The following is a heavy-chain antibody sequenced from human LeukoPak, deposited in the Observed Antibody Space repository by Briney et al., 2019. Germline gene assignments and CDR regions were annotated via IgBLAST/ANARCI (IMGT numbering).Heavy chain of an antibody. D-gene: IGHD3-22*01. V-gene: IGHV4-61*01. CDR1: GGSISSSSYY. CDR3: ARDYYDSSGYYYYFDY. CDR2: IYYSGST. Sequence: PSETLSLTCTVSGGSISSSSYYWGWIRQPPGKGLEWIGYIYYSGSTNYNPSLKSRVTISVDTSKNQFSLKLSSVTAADTAVYYCARDYYDSSGYYYYFDYWGQGTLVTVSS. J-gene: IGHJ4*02.